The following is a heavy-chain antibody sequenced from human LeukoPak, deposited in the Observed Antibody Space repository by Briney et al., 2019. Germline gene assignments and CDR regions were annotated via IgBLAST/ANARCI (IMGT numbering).Heavy chain of an antibody. D-gene: IGHD3-10*01. Sequence: SETLSLTCTVSGYSINSALYWGWIRVPPGKGLEWIGSVFHRGTTYYNSSLKSRANISIDTSKNQFSLKLNSLTAEDTAMYYCVRDGYYGSGSPGWFGPWGPGTLVIVSA. CDR1: GYSINSALY. CDR3: VRDGYYGSGSPGWFGP. J-gene: IGHJ5*02. V-gene: IGHV4-38-2*02. CDR2: VFHRGTT.